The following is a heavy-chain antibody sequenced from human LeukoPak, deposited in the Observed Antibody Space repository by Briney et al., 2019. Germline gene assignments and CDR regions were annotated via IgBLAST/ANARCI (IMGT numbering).Heavy chain of an antibody. J-gene: IGHJ3*02. CDR3: ARDQDDAFDI. V-gene: IGHV1-2*01. CDR1: GYTFTGYY. CDR2: INPNSGGT. Sequence: ASVKVSCKASGYTFTGYYMHWVRQAPGQGLEWMGRINPNSGGTNYAQKFQGRGTSTRDTSISTAYMELSRLRSDDKAVYYCARDQDDAFDIWGQGTMVTVSS.